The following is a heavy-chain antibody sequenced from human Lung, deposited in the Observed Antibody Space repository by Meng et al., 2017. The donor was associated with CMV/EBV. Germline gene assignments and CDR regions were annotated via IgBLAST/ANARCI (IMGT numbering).Heavy chain of an antibody. J-gene: IGHJ4*02. Sequence: SETLSLTCAVHGESFSGYSWSWIRQPPGQGLEWIGEISHSGITNYNPSLKSRVTISLDTSKNQFSLKLNSVAAADTAVFYCSRTLPPARGHRLDYWGQGTLVTVSS. CDR2: ISHSGIT. V-gene: IGHV4-34*01. CDR1: GESFSGYS. CDR3: SRTLPPARGHRLDY. D-gene: IGHD1-14*01.